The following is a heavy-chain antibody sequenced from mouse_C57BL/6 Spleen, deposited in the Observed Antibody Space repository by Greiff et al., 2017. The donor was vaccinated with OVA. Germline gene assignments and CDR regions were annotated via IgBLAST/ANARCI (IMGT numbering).Heavy chain of an antibody. D-gene: IGHD1-1*01. CDR2: IDPNSGGT. CDR3: ARGGFRFYGSSQYYYAIDY. CDR1: GYTFTSYW. Sequence: VQLQQSGAELVKPGASVKLSCKASGYTFTSYWMHWVKQRPGRGLEWIGRIDPNSGGTKYNEKFKSKATLTVDKPSSTAYMQLSSLTSEDSAVYYCARGGFRFYGSSQYYYAIDYWGQGTSVTVSS. J-gene: IGHJ4*01. V-gene: IGHV1-72*01.